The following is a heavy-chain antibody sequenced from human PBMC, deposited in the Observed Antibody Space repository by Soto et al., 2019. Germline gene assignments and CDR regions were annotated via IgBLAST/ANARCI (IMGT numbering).Heavy chain of an antibody. J-gene: IGHJ3*02. V-gene: IGHV4-59*01. D-gene: IGHD6-19*01. Sequence: SETLSLTCTVSGGSISSYYWSWTRQPPGKGLEWIGYIYYSGSTNYNPSLKSRVTISVDTSKNQFSLKLSSVTAADTAVYYCARGKKVEQWLVRGAFDIWGQGTMVT. CDR1: GGSISSYY. CDR3: ARGKKVEQWLVRGAFDI. CDR2: IYYSGST.